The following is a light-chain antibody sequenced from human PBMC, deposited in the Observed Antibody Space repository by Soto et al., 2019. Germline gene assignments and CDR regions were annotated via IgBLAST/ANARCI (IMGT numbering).Light chain of an antibody. CDR1: QSVGSL. Sequence: EIVLTQSPGTLSLSPGERAILYCRASQSVGSLLAWYQHNPGQAPRLLIFDASYRAAGIPARFRGSGSGTDFTLTISSLQAEDVAVYYCQQYYSTPWTLGQGTKVDIK. CDR2: DAS. J-gene: IGKJ1*01. CDR3: QQYYSTPWT. V-gene: IGKV3-11*01.